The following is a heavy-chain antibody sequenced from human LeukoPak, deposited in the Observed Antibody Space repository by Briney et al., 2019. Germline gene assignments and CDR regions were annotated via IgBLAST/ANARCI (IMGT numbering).Heavy chain of an antibody. V-gene: IGHV1-2*02. CDR1: GYTFTTYY. J-gene: IGHJ4*02. CDR3: ARDGNFDY. Sequence: GASVKVSCKASGYTFTTYYLHWVRQAPGQGLEWMGWINPNSGATNYAQKFQGRVTMTRDTSISTAYMELNRLRSDDTAVFYCARDGNFDYWGQGTLVTVSS. CDR2: INPNSGAT.